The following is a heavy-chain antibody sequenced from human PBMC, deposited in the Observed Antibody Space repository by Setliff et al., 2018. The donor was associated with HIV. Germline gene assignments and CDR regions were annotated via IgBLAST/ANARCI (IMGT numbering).Heavy chain of an antibody. CDR3: AREGARITICGVVTALWYFDL. J-gene: IGHJ2*01. CDR2: IAHSGST. Sequence: SETLSLTCAVYGGSFTGYYWSWIRQPPGKGLEWIGEIAHSGSTNYNPSLKSRVTISLDTSKNQVSLKLSPVTAADTAVYYCAREGARITICGVVTALWYFDLWGRGTLVTVSS. V-gene: IGHV4-34*01. D-gene: IGHD3-3*01. CDR1: GGSFTGYY.